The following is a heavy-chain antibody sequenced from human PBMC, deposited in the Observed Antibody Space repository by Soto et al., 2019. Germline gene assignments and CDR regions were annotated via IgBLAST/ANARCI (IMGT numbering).Heavy chain of an antibody. D-gene: IGHD2-2*01. CDR3: AGEYCSSTSCYALGY. CDR1: GGSFSGYY. CDR2: INHSGST. J-gene: IGHJ4*02. V-gene: IGHV4-34*01. Sequence: SETLSLTCAVYGGSFSGYYWSWIRQPPGKGLEWIGEINHSGSTNYNPSLKSRVTISVDTSKNQFSLKLSSVTAADTAVYYCAGEYCSSTSCYALGYWGQGTLVTVSS.